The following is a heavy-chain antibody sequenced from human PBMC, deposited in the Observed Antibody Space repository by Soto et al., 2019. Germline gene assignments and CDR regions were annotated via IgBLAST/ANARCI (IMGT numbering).Heavy chain of an antibody. J-gene: IGHJ5*02. CDR3: ARGRGAAGTFSWFDP. D-gene: IGHD6-13*01. Sequence: SETLSLTCTVPGGSISSYYWSWIRQPPGKGLEWIGYIYYSGSTNYNPSLKSRVTISVDTSKNQFSLKLSSVTAADTAVYYCARGRGAAGTFSWFDPWGQGTLVTVSS. CDR1: GGSISSYY. V-gene: IGHV4-59*01. CDR2: IYYSGST.